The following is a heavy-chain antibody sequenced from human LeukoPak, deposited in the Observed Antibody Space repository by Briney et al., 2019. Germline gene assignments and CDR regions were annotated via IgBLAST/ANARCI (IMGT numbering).Heavy chain of an antibody. CDR1: GFTFSNYW. CDR2: INSDGSFI. Sequence: GGSLRLSCAVSGFTFSNYWMYWVRQAPGKGLVWVSRINSDGSFINYADSVKGRFTISRDNAKNTVYLQMNSLRAEDTAVYYCVRERYSTGRYGMDVWGQGTMVTVSS. D-gene: IGHD2-8*02. V-gene: IGHV3-74*01. CDR3: VRERYSTGRYGMDV. J-gene: IGHJ6*02.